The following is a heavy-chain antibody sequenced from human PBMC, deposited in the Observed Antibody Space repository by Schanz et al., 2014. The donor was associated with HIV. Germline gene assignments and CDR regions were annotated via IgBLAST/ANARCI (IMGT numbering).Heavy chain of an antibody. D-gene: IGHD2-8*01. CDR1: GFTFNIYG. V-gene: IGHV3-33*01. J-gene: IGHJ4*02. CDR2: MRYDGNKK. CDR3: ARDRPVNSYCSNGVCYPL. Sequence: QVQLVESGGGVVQPGRSLRLSCAASGFTFNIYGLHWVRQAPGKGLEWVAFMRYDGNKKEYGDSVKGRFTISRDNAKNSLYLQMNSLRAEDTAVYYCARDRPVNSYCSNGVCYPLWGQGTLVTVSS.